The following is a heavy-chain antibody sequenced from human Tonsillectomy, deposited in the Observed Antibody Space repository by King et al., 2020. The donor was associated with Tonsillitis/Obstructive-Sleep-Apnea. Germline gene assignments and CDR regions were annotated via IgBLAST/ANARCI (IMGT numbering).Heavy chain of an antibody. CDR1: GLTVTDNY. CDR3: ARVTRANYRSSGYYYFDY. V-gene: IGHV3-53*01. D-gene: IGHD3-22*01. Sequence: VQLVESGGGLMQPGGSLRLSCAASGLTVTDNYMSWVRQAPGKGLEWVSIIYSGGSTYYSDSVRGRFTISRDISKNTLYLQMSSLRAEDPAVYYCARVTRANYRSSGYYYFDYWGQGTLVTVSS. CDR2: IYSGGST. J-gene: IGHJ4*02.